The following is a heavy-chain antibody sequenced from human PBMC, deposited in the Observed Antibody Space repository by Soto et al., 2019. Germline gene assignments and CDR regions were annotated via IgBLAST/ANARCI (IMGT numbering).Heavy chain of an antibody. Sequence: EVQLVESGGGLVQPGGSLRLSCAASGFTVSSNYMSWVRQAPGKGLEWVSIIYSGGSTYYADSVKGRFTISRDNSKNTLYLQMNSLRAEDTAVYYCARAQAGSGLGIDYWGQGTLVTVSS. CDR3: ARAQAGSGLGIDY. CDR2: IYSGGST. D-gene: IGHD3-10*01. J-gene: IGHJ4*02. V-gene: IGHV3-66*01. CDR1: GFTVSSNY.